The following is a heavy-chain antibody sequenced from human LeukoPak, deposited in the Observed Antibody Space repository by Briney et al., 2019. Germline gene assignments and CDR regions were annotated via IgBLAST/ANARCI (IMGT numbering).Heavy chain of an antibody. V-gene: IGHV3-7*01. CDR3: ARPSVLGPDTDY. J-gene: IGHJ4*02. CDR1: GFTFSNYW. D-gene: IGHD4/OR15-4a*01. Sequence: GGSLRLSCAASGFTFSNYWMSWVRQTSGKGLEWVASIDQNGSEKDYVDSVKGRCTISRDNAKNSVYLQMNSLRADDTAVYYCARPSVLGPDTDYWGQGALVTVSS. CDR2: IDQNGSEK.